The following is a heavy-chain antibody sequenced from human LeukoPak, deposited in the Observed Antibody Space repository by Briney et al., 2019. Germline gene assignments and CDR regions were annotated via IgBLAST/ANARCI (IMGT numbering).Heavy chain of an antibody. Sequence: GGSLRLSCAVSGFTFSSYEMTWVRQAPGKGLEWVSYISSSGSTIYYADSVKGRFTISRDSAKNSLYLQMNSLRAEDTAVYYCAREDCSSTSCYDPSVSDYWGQGTLVTVSS. CDR3: AREDCSSTSCYDPSVSDY. V-gene: IGHV3-48*03. CDR1: GFTFSSYE. CDR2: ISSSGSTI. D-gene: IGHD2-2*01. J-gene: IGHJ4*02.